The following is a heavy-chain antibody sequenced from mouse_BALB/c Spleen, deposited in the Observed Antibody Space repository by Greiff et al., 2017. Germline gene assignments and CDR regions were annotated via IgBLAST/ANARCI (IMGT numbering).Heavy chain of an antibody. V-gene: IGHV1S22*01. Sequence: LQQPGSELVRPGASVKLSCKASGYTFTSYWMHWVKQRPGQGLEWIGNIYPGSGSTNYDEKFKSKATLTVDTSSSTAYMQLSSLTSEDSAVYYCTRGMVTTDYYAMDYWGQGTSVTVSS. D-gene: IGHD2-1*01. CDR1: GYTFTSYW. J-gene: IGHJ4*01. CDR2: IYPGSGST. CDR3: TRGMVTTDYYAMDY.